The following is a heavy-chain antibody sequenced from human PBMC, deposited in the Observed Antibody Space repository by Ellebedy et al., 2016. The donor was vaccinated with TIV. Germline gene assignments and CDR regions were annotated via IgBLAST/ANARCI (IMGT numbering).Heavy chain of an antibody. CDR2: ISWNSGSI. D-gene: IGHD6-19*01. V-gene: IGHV3-9*01. CDR1: GFTFDDYA. J-gene: IGHJ4*02. Sequence: GGSLRLSCAASGFTFDDYAMHWVRQLPGKGLEWVSGISWNSGSIDYADSVKGRFTISRDNAKNSLYLQMNGLRAEDSAFYYCAKGLRSKTVAGGFDYWGQGTLVTVSS. CDR3: AKGLRSKTVAGGFDY.